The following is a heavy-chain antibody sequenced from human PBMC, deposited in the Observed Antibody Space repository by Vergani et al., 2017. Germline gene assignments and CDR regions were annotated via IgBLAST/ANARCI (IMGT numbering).Heavy chain of an antibody. CDR3: ARDPKYGAYDY. CDR2: INDNGKTK. D-gene: IGHD4/OR15-4a*01. V-gene: IGHV3-7*03. CDR1: GFTFNKYW. Sequence: EVQLVESGGGLVQPGGSLRLSCAASGFTFNKYWMTWVRQAPGKRLETVANINDNGKTKKYVESVKGRFTISRDNAKRSLYLQMNSLRAEDTGIYYCARDPKYGAYDYWGQGTRVTVSS. J-gene: IGHJ4*02.